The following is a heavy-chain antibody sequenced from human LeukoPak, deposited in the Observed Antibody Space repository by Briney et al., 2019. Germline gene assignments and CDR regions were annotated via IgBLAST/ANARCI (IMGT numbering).Heavy chain of an antibody. CDR1: GFTVSSSY. D-gene: IGHD4-17*01. CDR2: IYSGGST. J-gene: IGHJ4*02. Sequence: GGSLRLSCAASGFTVSSSYMTWVRQAPGKGLEWVSVIYSGGSTYYADSVKGRFTISRDNSKNTLYLRMNSLRAEDTAVYYCARTYGDSPRFDYWGQGTLVTVSS. CDR3: ARTYGDSPRFDY. V-gene: IGHV3-66*01.